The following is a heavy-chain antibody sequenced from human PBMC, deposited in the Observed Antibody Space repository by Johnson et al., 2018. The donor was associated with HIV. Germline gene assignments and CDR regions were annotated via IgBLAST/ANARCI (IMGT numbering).Heavy chain of an antibody. CDR2: ISYDGSNK. J-gene: IGHJ3*02. V-gene: IGHV3-30-3*01. D-gene: IGHD3-10*01. CDR1: GLTFSSYA. CDR3: ARDQERLLWFGTGGI. Sequence: QVQLVESGGGVVQPGRSLRLSCAASGLTFSSYAMYCVRQAPGKGLEWVAVISYDGSNKYYADSVKGRFTISRDNSKNTLYLQMNSLRAEDTAVYYCARDQERLLWFGTGGIWGQGTMVTVSS.